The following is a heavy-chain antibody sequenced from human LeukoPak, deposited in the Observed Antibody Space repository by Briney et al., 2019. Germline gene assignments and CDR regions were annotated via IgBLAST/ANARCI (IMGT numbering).Heavy chain of an antibody. CDR2: ISGSGGST. CDR1: GFTFSSYA. V-gene: IGHV3-23*01. Sequence: GGSLRLSCAASGFTFSSYAMSWVRQAPGKGLEWVSAISGSGGSTYYADSVKGRFTISSDNSKNTLYLQMNSLRAEDTAVYYCAKTVLAAADYYYYGMDVWGQGTTVTVSS. CDR3: AKTVLAAADYYYYGMDV. J-gene: IGHJ6*02. D-gene: IGHD6-13*01.